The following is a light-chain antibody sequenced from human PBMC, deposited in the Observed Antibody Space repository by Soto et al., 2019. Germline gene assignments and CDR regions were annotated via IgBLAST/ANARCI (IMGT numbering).Light chain of an antibody. V-gene: IGKV3-11*01. J-gene: IGKJ4*01. CDR1: QSVSSTY. Sequence: EIVLTQSPGTLSLSPGERATLSCRASQSVSSTYLAWYQQRPGQAPRLLIFDASNRATGIPARFSGSGSGTDFTLTISSLQPEDFAVYHCQQRINWPLTFGGGTKVDIK. CDR2: DAS. CDR3: QQRINWPLT.